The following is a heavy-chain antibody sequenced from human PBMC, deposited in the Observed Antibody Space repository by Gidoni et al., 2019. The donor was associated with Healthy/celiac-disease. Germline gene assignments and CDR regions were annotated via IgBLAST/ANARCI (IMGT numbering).Heavy chain of an antibody. Sequence: QVQLQESGPGLVKPSGTLSLTCAVSGGSISSSNWWSWVRQPPGKGLEWIGEIYHSGSTNYNPSLKSRVTISVDKSKNQFSLKLSSVTAADTAVYYCAREIRYSSSWYYPHAGWFDPWGQGTLVTVSS. CDR1: GGSISSSNW. V-gene: IGHV4-4*02. CDR2: IYHSGST. J-gene: IGHJ5*02. CDR3: AREIRYSSSWYYPHAGWFDP. D-gene: IGHD6-13*01.